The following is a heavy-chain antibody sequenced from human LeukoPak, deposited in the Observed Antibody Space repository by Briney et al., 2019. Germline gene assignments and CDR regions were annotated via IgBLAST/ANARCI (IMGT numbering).Heavy chain of an antibody. CDR1: GFNFSDYD. V-gene: IGHV3-64D*09. J-gene: IGHJ4*02. CDR2: IPCNGDSA. D-gene: IGHD2-2*01. Sequence: PGRSLRLSCSASGFNFSDYDMLWVRQAPAKGLEAVSYIPCNGDSAYYADSVKGRFTISRDNSKNTLYLQMSSLEPEETSVYYCVARRLGYCCGISCSGPDCWGQGTLVTVFS. CDR3: VARRLGYCCGISCSGPDC.